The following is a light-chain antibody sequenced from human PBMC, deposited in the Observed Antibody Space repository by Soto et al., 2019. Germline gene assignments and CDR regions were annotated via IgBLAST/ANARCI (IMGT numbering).Light chain of an antibody. Sequence: DIQMTQSPSSLSASVGDRVTITCRASQSMSNYLNWYQQKPVKAPTLRIYTASSLQSGVPSSISSSGSGKEFTLTISGLQPEDFATYYYQQSYTTTTFGGGTKVEIK. CDR3: QQSYTTTT. J-gene: IGKJ4*01. V-gene: IGKV1-39*01. CDR1: QSMSNY. CDR2: TAS.